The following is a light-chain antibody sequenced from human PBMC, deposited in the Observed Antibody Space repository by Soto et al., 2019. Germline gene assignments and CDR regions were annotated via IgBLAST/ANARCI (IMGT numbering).Light chain of an antibody. Sequence: EIVLTQSPATLSLSPGERATLSCRASQSLSGTLAWFQQKVGQPPRLLIYGASNRATGIPASFSASGSGTDLTLTISSLEPEDFAVYYCQQRTLWPRTFAQGTKVEIK. V-gene: IGKV3-11*01. CDR3: QQRTLWPRT. CDR1: QSLSGT. CDR2: GAS. J-gene: IGKJ1*01.